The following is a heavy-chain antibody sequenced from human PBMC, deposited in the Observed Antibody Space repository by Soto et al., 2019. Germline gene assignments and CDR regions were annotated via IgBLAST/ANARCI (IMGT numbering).Heavy chain of an antibody. CDR3: ARDGGRHSGGIDY. CDR2: IIPIFGTA. D-gene: IGHD1-26*01. V-gene: IGHV1-69*01. CDR1: GGTFSSYS. J-gene: IGHJ4*02. Sequence: QVQLVQSGAEVKKPGSSVKVSCKDSGGTFSSYSINWVRQAPGQGLEWMGEIIPIFGTANYAQKFQGRVTITADESTSTASMELSTLRSEDTAVYYCARDGGRHSGGIDYWGQGTLVTVSS.